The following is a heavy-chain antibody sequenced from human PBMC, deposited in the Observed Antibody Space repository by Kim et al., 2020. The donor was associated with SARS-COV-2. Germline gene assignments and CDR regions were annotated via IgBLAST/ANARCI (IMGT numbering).Heavy chain of an antibody. CDR2: IKSKTDGGTT. CDR3: SYDSSGYFLFDY. V-gene: IGHV3-15*01. CDR1: GFTFSNAW. D-gene: IGHD3-22*01. J-gene: IGHJ4*02. Sequence: GGSLRLSCAASGFTFSNAWMSWVRQAPGKGLEWVGRIKSKTDGGTTDYAAPVKGRFTISRDDSKNTLYLQMNSLKTEDTAVYYCSYDSSGYFLFDYWGQGTLVTVSS.